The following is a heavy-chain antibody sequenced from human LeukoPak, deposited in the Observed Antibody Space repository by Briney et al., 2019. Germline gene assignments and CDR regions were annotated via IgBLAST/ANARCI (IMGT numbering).Heavy chain of an antibody. CDR1: GFTFSSYA. CDR2: ISGSGDNT. Sequence: PGGFLRLSCAASGFTFSSYAMSWVRQAPGKGLEWVSGISGSGDNTYYADSVKGRFTISRDNSKNTLYVQVNSLGTEDTAAYYCAKGSYYDSSGSFYFDCWGQGTLVTVSS. V-gene: IGHV3-23*01. D-gene: IGHD3-22*01. CDR3: AKGSYYDSSGSFYFDC. J-gene: IGHJ4*02.